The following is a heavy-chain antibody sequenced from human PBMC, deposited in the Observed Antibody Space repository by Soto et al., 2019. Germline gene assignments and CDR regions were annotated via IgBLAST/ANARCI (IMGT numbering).Heavy chain of an antibody. J-gene: IGHJ6*02. D-gene: IGHD3-22*01. CDR3: ASPYDSSGYYATGMDV. CDR2: IIPIFGTA. V-gene: IGHV1-69*13. CDR1: GGTFSSYA. Sequence: SVKVSCKASGGTFSSYAISWVRQAPGQGLEWMGGIIPIFGTANYAQKFQGRVTITADESTSTAYMELSSLRSEDTAVYYCASPYDSSGYYATGMDVWGQGTTVTVSS.